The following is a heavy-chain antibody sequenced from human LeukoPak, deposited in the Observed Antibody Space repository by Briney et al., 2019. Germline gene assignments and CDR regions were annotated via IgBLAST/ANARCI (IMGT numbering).Heavy chain of an antibody. D-gene: IGHD3-3*01. CDR2: INPNSGGT. V-gene: IGHV1-2*02. CDR3: ARARPAKITIFGVVQGHYYYYMDV. Sequence: ASVKVSCKASGYTFTSYGISWVRQAPGQGLEWMGWINPNSGGTNYAQKFQGRVTMTRDTSISTAYMELSRLRSDDTAVYYCARARPAKITIFGVVQGHYYYYMDVWGKGTTVTVSS. CDR1: GYTFTSYG. J-gene: IGHJ6*03.